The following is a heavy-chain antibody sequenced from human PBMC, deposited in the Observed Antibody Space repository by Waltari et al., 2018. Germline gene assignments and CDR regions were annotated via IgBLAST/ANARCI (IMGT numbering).Heavy chain of an antibody. Sequence: QVQLQQSGPGLVRPSETLSLTCNVSGDSISTSYWNWIRQPPGQARQWIGNVLYTGSPKYNPAPTSRDSISVDTSKNQFSLKVKSPATADTAVYYCARSSLLGDYFDSWGQGTLVTVSS. J-gene: IGHJ4*02. CDR3: ARSSLLGDYFDS. CDR2: VLYTGSP. V-gene: IGHV4-59*01. D-gene: IGHD2-21*01. CDR1: GDSISTSY.